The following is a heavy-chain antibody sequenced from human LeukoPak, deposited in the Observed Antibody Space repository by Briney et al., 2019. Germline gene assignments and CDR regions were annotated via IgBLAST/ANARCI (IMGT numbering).Heavy chain of an antibody. D-gene: IGHD3-16*01. CDR1: GHTFSSYA. CDR2: ISGSGGST. CDR3: AYTRVSYDYVWGSAVFDY. J-gene: IGHJ4*02. Sequence: PGGSLRLSCAASGHTFSSYAMSWVRQAPGKGLEWVSAISGSGGSTYCADSVKGRFTISRDNSKNTLYLQMNSLRAEDTAVYYCAYTRVSYDYVWGSAVFDYWGQGTLVTVSP. V-gene: IGHV3-23*01.